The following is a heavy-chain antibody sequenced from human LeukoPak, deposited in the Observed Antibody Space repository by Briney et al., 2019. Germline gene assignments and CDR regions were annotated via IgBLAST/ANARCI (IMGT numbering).Heavy chain of an antibody. CDR2: INPSGGTT. D-gene: IGHD5-18*01. CDR1: GYIFSNYY. CDR3: ATGGTAMGS. Sequence: ASVKVSCKPSGYIFSNYYMHWVRQAPGQGLEWVGIINPSGGTTGYAQKFQGRVTMTRDMSTTTVFMELSSLRFDDTAVYYCATGGTAMGSWGQGTLVTVSS. V-gene: IGHV1-46*01. J-gene: IGHJ5*02.